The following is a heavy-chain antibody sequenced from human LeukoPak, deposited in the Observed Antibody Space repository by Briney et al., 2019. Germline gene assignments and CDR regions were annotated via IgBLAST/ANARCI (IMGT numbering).Heavy chain of an antibody. Sequence: GGSLRLSCAASGFTFSSHLMHWVRQAPGKGLVWVSRISSDGTYTNYADSVKGRFTISRDNSKNTLYLQMNSLRPEDTAVYYCAKGLTNLGDDWGQGTLVTVSS. CDR1: GFTFSSHL. J-gene: IGHJ4*02. V-gene: IGHV3-74*01. D-gene: IGHD3-9*01. CDR3: AKGLTNLGDD. CDR2: ISSDGTYT.